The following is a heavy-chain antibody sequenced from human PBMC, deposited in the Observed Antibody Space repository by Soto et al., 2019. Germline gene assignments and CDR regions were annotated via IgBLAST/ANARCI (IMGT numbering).Heavy chain of an antibody. V-gene: IGHV1-3*01. CDR2: INAGNGNT. Sequence: QVQLVQSGAEVKKPGASVKVSCKASGYTFTSYAMHWVRQAPGQRLEWMGWINAGNGNTKYSQKFQGRVTITRDTSASTADMELSSLRSEDTAVYYWAREPIVVVVAATRGGMDVWGQWTPVTVSS. CDR1: GYTFTSYA. CDR3: AREPIVVVVAATRGGMDV. J-gene: IGHJ6*02. D-gene: IGHD2-15*01.